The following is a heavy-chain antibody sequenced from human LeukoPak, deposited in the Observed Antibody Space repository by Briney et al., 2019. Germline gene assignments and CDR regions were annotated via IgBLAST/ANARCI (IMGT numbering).Heavy chain of an antibody. CDR2: ISAYNGNT. Sequence: GASVKVSCKASGYTFTSYGISWVRQAPGQGLEWMGWISAYNGNTNYAQKFQGRVTITADKSTSTAYMELSSLRSEDTAVYYCASLAAAEEYYYYYMDVWGKGTTVTVSS. V-gene: IGHV1-18*01. J-gene: IGHJ6*03. D-gene: IGHD6-13*01. CDR3: ASLAAAEEYYYYYMDV. CDR1: GYTFTSYG.